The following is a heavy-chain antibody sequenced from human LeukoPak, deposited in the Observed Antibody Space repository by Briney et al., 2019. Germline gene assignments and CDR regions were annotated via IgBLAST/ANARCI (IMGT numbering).Heavy chain of an antibody. CDR3: ARQGDSGWYYFDY. V-gene: IGHV4-39*07. CDR2: IYHSGST. J-gene: IGHJ4*02. D-gene: IGHD6-19*01. CDR1: GGSISSGGYY. Sequence: SETLSLTCTVSGGSISSGGYYWSWIRQPPGKGLEWIGEIYHSGSTNYNPSLKSRVTISVDKSKNQFSLKLTSVTAADTAAYYCARQGDSGWYYFDYWGQGTLVTVSS.